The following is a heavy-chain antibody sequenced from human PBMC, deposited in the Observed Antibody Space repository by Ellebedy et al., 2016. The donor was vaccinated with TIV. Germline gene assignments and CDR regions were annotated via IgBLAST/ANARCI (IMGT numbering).Heavy chain of an antibody. CDR3: ASNWYFDL. CDR2: IGPRSDYT. V-gene: IGHV3-23*01. CDR1: GLTLSTYA. Sequence: PGGSLRLSCAASGLTLSTYAMAWVRQAPGKGLEWVAAIGPRSDYTFYADSVMGLFIVSRDNSKNTLYLQMNSLRSEDTAVYYCASNWYFDLWGRGTLVTVSS. J-gene: IGHJ2*01.